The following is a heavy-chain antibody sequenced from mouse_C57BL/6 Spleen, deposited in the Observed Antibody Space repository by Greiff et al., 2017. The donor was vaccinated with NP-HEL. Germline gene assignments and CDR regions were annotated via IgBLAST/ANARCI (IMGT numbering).Heavy chain of an antibody. D-gene: IGHD1-1*01. V-gene: IGHV1-80*01. Sequence: VQLQQSGAGLVKPGASVKISCKASGYAFSSYWMNWVKQRPGKGLEWIGQIYPGDGDTNYNGKFKGKATLTADKSSSTAYMQLSSLTSEDSAVYFCARSLITTVVATEAYWGQGTLVTVSA. J-gene: IGHJ3*01. CDR1: GYAFSSYW. CDR3: ARSLITTVVATEAY. CDR2: IYPGDGDT.